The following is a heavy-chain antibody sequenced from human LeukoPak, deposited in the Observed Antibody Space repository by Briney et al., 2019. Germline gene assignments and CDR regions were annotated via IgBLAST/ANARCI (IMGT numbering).Heavy chain of an antibody. D-gene: IGHD3-22*01. J-gene: IGHJ3*02. V-gene: IGHV3-21*01. CDR1: GFTFTSYT. CDR3: ANANYYDSSGYWRGDAFDI. CDR2: ISSSSSYI. Sequence: GGSLRLSCAASGFTFTSYTMNWVRQAPGKGLEWVSSISSSSSYIYYADSVKGRFTISRDNSKNTLYLQMNSLRAEDTAVYYCANANYYDSSGYWRGDAFDIWGQGTMITVSS.